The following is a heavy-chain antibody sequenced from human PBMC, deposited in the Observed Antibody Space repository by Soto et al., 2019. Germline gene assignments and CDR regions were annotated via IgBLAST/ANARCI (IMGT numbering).Heavy chain of an antibody. Sequence: QVQLVESGGGVVQPGRSLRLSCAASGFTFSSYGMHWVRQAPGKGLEWVAVISYDGSNKYYADSVKGRFTISRDNSKNTLYLQMNSLRAEDTAVYYCAKADGTPFDYWGQGTLVTVSS. CDR2: ISYDGSNK. J-gene: IGHJ4*02. CDR1: GFTFSSYG. V-gene: IGHV3-30*18. D-gene: IGHD1-1*01. CDR3: AKADGTPFDY.